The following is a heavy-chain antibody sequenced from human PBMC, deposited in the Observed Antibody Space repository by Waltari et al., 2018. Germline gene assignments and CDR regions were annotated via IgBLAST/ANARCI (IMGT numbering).Heavy chain of an antibody. CDR1: GGSISSSNYY. D-gene: IGHD4-17*01. CDR2: IYYSGST. V-gene: IGHV4-39*07. CDR3: ARDADYGGNFD. Sequence: QLQLQESGPRLVKPSKTLSLTCTVSGGSISSSNYYWGWIRQPPGKGLEWIGSIYYSGSTYYNPSLKSRVIISVDTSKNQFSLKLSSVTAADTAVYYCARDADYGGNFDWGQGTLVTVSS. J-gene: IGHJ4*02.